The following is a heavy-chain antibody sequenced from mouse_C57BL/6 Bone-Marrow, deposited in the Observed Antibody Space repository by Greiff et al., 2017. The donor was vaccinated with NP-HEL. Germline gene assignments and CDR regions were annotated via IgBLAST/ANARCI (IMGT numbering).Heavy chain of an antibody. Sequence: EVQLQESGAELVKPGASVKLSCTASGFNIKDYYMHWVKQRTEQGLEWIGRIDPEDGETKYAPKFQGKATITADTSSNTAYLQLSSLTSEDTAVYYCASPITTVVAPGYFDVWGTGTTVTVSS. CDR3: ASPITTVVAPGYFDV. CDR1: GFNIKDYY. D-gene: IGHD1-1*01. V-gene: IGHV14-2*01. CDR2: IDPEDGET. J-gene: IGHJ1*03.